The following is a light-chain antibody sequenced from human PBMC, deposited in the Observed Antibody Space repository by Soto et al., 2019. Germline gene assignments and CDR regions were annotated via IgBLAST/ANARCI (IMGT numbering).Light chain of an antibody. Sequence: QSALTEPPSASGTPGQRVTVSYSGSSSNIGSNTVNWYQQLPGTAPKLLIYSNNQRPSGVPDRFSGSKSGTSASLAISGLQSEDEADYYCAAWDDSLNGRYVFGTGTKVTVL. CDR3: AAWDDSLNGRYV. CDR1: SSNIGSNT. CDR2: SNN. V-gene: IGLV1-44*01. J-gene: IGLJ1*01.